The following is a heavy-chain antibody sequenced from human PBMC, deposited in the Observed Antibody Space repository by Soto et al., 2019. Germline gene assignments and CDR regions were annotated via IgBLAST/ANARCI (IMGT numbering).Heavy chain of an antibody. CDR3: ARDIDGSSWYYYDGMDV. CDR2: ISSSSSYT. V-gene: IGHV3-11*05. CDR1: GFTFSDYY. Sequence: QVQLVESGGGLVKPGGSLRLSCAASGFTFSDYYMSWIRQAPGKGLEWVSYISSSSSYTNYADSVKGRFTISRDNAKKSLYLQMTSLRAEDTAVYYCARDIDGSSWYYYDGMDVWGQGTTVTVSS. J-gene: IGHJ6*02. D-gene: IGHD6-13*01.